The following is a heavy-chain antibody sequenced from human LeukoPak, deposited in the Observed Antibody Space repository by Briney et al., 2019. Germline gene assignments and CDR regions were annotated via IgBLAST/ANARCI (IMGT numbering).Heavy chain of an antibody. CDR1: GGSINDYY. D-gene: IGHD1-26*01. J-gene: IGHJ4*02. Sequence: SETLSLTCTVSGGSINDYYWSWIRQSPGKGLEWIGYIHDGGGSNYNPSLKSRATILIDTSKNQLSLRLSSVTAADTAIYHCARHPSATIYLDSWGQGTLVTVSS. V-gene: IGHV4-59*08. CDR2: IHDGGGS. CDR3: ARHPSATIYLDS.